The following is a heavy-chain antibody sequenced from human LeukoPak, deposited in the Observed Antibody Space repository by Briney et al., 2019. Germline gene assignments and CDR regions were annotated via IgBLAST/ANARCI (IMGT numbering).Heavy chain of an antibody. CDR1: GFTFSSYE. CDR2: ISGSGTII. Sequence: GGSLRLSCAASGFTFSSYEMNWVRQAPGKGLEWVSYISGSGTIINYADSVKGRFTISRDNAKSSLFLQMNSLRAEDTAVYYCAREYPDAGDGWGYWGQGTLVTVSS. V-gene: IGHV3-48*03. D-gene: IGHD3-10*01. CDR3: AREYPDAGDGWGY. J-gene: IGHJ4*02.